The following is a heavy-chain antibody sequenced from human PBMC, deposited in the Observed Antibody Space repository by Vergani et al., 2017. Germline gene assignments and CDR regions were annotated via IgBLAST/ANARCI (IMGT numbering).Heavy chain of an antibody. V-gene: IGHV3-21*01. CDR1: GFTFSSYT. J-gene: IGHJ4*02. CDR3: ARGYYDSRVPGD. D-gene: IGHD3-22*01. CDR2: ISSSSSYI. Sequence: EVQLVESGGGLVKPGGSLRLSCAASGFTFSSYTMNWVRQAPGKGLEWVSSISSSSSYIYYADSVKGRFTISRDNAKNSLYLQMNSLRAEDTAVYYCARGYYDSRVPGDWGQGTLVTVSS.